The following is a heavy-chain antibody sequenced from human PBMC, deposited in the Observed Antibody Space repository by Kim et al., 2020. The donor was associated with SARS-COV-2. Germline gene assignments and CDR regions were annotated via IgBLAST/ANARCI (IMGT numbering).Heavy chain of an antibody. CDR3: ARDYDSSGYFDY. D-gene: IGHD3-22*01. J-gene: IGHJ4*02. Sequence: SETLSLTCTVSGGSISSSSYYWGWIRQPPGKGLEWIGSIYYSGSTYYNPSLKSRVTISVDTSKNQFSLKLSSVTAADTAVYYCARDYDSSGYFDYWGQGTLVTVSS. CDR1: GGSISSSSYY. V-gene: IGHV4-39*07. CDR2: IYYSGST.